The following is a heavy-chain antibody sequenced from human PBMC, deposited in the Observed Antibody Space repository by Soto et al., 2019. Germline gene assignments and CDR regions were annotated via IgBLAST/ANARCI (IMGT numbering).Heavy chain of an antibody. Sequence: GESLKISCKGSGYSFAGYWITWVRQMPGKGLEWMGRIDPSDSQTYYSPSFRGHVTISAAKSITTVFLQWSSLRASDTAKYYCAIASVTTIRGEPPAYWGQGTLVTVSS. J-gene: IGHJ4*02. D-gene: IGHD3-10*01. V-gene: IGHV5-10-1*01. CDR1: GYSFAGYW. CDR3: AIASVTTIRGEPPAY. CDR2: IDPSDSQT.